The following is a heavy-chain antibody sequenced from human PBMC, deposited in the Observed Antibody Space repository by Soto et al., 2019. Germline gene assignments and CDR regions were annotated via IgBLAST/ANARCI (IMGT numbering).Heavy chain of an antibody. CDR3: AKDNGGVWSAPRGCSYAYYGMDV. Sequence: EVQLVESGGDLVQPGGSLRLSCAASGFTFGDHAMHWVRQVQGRGLEWVSGISWDSGTIDYGESVKGRFTISRDNAKNSLYLQMNRLRPEDTAFYFGAKDNGGVWSAPRGCSYAYYGMDVWGQGTTFTVSS. J-gene: IGHJ6*02. CDR1: GFTFGDHA. V-gene: IGHV3-9*01. D-gene: IGHD3-3*01. CDR2: ISWDSGTI.